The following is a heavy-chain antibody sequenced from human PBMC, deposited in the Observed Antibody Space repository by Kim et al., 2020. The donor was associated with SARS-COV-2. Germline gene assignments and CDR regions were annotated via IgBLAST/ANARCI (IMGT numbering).Heavy chain of an antibody. CDR2: ISASGNII. CDR3: ARHFVVSGFDS. V-gene: IGHV3-11*01. CDR1: GFRFDDYY. J-gene: IGHJ4*02. D-gene: IGHD3-3*02. Sequence: GGSLRLSCAGSGFRFDDYYISWIRQAPGKGLEWLSFISASGNIIQYANSVKGRLTISRDNAKNSVHLQMNSLRAEDTVVYYCARHFVVSGFDSWGPGTLVTVSS.